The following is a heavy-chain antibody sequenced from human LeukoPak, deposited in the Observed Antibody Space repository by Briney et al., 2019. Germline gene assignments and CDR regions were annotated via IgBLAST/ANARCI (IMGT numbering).Heavy chain of an antibody. J-gene: IGHJ4*02. CDR1: GGSISSGSYY. V-gene: IGHV4-39*01. D-gene: IGHD3-9*01. CDR3: ARHALEDVLRYFDWLPLRSPPPLFDY. Sequence: PSETLSLTCTVSGGSISSGSYYWGWIRQPPGKGLEWLGSIYSSGATYYNPSLKSRVTVSIDTSKNQFSLKLSSVTAADTAVYYCARHALEDVLRYFDWLPLRSPPPLFDYWGQGTLVTVSS. CDR2: IYSSGAT.